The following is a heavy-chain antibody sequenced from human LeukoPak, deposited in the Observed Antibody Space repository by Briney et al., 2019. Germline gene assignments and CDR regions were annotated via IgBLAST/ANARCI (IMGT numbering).Heavy chain of an antibody. CDR1: GFTFSSYW. CDR3: ARGTDDIDI. V-gene: IGHV3-74*01. Sequence: GGSLRLSCAASGFTFSSYWMHWVRQAPGKGRVWVSRINSDGSTTSYADSVKGRFSISRFNAKETLYLQMNSLRVEDTAVYYCARGTDDIDIWGQGTLVTVSS. CDR2: INSDGSTT. D-gene: IGHD3-9*01. J-gene: IGHJ3*02.